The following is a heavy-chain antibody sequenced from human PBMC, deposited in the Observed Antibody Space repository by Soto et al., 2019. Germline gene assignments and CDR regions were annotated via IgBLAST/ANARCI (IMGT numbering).Heavy chain of an antibody. Sequence: GASVKVSCKASGYTFSSFDINWVRQAAGQGLEWLGWMNPNSGNTGYAQKFQGRVTMTRNTATSTAYMELGSLRSEDTAVYYCARKGASDYWGQGTLVTVSS. CDR1: GYTFSSFD. CDR2: MNPNSGNT. V-gene: IGHV1-8*01. CDR3: ARKGASDY. D-gene: IGHD5-12*01. J-gene: IGHJ4*02.